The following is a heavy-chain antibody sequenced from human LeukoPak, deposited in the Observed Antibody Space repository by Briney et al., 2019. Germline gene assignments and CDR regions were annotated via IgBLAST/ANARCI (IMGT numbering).Heavy chain of an antibody. CDR3: ARGGYCSGGSCYSFRWFDP. V-gene: IGHV1-2*02. D-gene: IGHD2-15*01. Sequence: ASVKVSCKASGYTFTGYYMHWVRQAPGQGLEWMGWINPNSGGTNYAQKFQGRVTITRDTSASTAYMELSSLRSEDMAVYYCARGGYCSGGSCYSFRWFDPWGQGTLVTVSS. CDR2: INPNSGGT. J-gene: IGHJ5*02. CDR1: GYTFTGYY.